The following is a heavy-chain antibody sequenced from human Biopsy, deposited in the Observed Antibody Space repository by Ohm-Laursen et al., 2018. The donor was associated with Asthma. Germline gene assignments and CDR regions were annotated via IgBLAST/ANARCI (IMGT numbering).Heavy chain of an antibody. J-gene: IGHJ1*01. CDR1: GGSFTHYF. Sequence: SDTLSLTCAISGGSFTHYFWMWIRQPPGKGLEWIGEINYRGDTNHNPSLESRVSISVDTSTYHFSLRLNSVTAADTAVYYCVRGEEVAGTYFKDWDQGTLVTVSS. D-gene: IGHD6-19*01. CDR3: VRGEEVAGTYFKD. CDR2: INYRGDT. V-gene: IGHV4-34*01.